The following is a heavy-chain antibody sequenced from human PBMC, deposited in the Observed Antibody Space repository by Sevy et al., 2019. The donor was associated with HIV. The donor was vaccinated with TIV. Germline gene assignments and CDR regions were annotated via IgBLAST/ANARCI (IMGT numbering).Heavy chain of an antibody. J-gene: IGHJ6*02. CDR2: MSPKSGST. D-gene: IGHD1-7*01. CDR1: GDTFSTYD. Sequence: ASVKVSCKASGDTFSTYDINWVRQAPGQGLEWMGWMSPKSGSTGFAQKFQGRLTMTRDTSINTAYMELSSLRSEDTAVYYCASGGSGDVWNYGYYYYGMAVWGQGTTVTVSS. V-gene: IGHV1-8*02. CDR3: ASGGSGDVWNYGYYYYGMAV.